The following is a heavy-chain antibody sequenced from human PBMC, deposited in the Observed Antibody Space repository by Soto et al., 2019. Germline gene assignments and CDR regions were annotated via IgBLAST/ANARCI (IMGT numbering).Heavy chain of an antibody. CDR2: VYYTGGA. V-gene: IGHV4-31*03. Sequence: VQLQESGPGLVKPSQTLSLTCTVSGASMNSVAFYWNWVRQHPETGLEWIGYVYYTGGAYYNPSLKSRAAISIDTSRSQFSLKLNSVTAADTAVYYCARSIGTRPYFDYWGQGSLVTVSS. D-gene: IGHD6-6*01. J-gene: IGHJ4*02. CDR1: GASMNSVAFY. CDR3: ARSIGTRPYFDY.